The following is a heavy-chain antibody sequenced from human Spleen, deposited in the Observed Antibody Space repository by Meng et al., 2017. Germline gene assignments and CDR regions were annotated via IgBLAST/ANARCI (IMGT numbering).Heavy chain of an antibody. CDR1: GGSFSGGDFC. D-gene: IGHD3-22*01. V-gene: IGHV4-30-4*08. J-gene: IGHJ4*02. CDR3: ARVSGYFPYYFDY. Sequence: QVQLQESGPGLVKPSQTLSLTCTLSGGSFSGGDFCWSWIRQLPGKDLEWIGYMYHSGSTYYNPSLKSRVTISVDRSKNQFSLKLTSVTAADTAVYYCARVSGYFPYYFDYWGQGTLVTVSS. CDR2: MYHSGST.